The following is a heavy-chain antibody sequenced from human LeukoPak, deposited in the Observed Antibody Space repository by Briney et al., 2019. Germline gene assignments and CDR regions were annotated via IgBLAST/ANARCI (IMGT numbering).Heavy chain of an antibody. Sequence: ASVKVSCKASGGTFISYAISWVRQAPGQGLEWMGGIIPIFGTANYAQKFQGRVTITADESTSTAYMELSSLRSEDTAVYYCARAPYQLLPNFYYYYGMDVWGQGTTVTVSS. CDR3: ARAPYQLLPNFYYYYGMDV. J-gene: IGHJ6*02. CDR2: IIPIFGTA. D-gene: IGHD2-2*01. V-gene: IGHV1-69*13. CDR1: GGTFISYA.